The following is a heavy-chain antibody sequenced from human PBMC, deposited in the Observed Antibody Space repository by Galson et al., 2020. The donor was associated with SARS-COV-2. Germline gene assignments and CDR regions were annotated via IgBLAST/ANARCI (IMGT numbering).Heavy chain of an antibody. V-gene: IGHV4-34*01. D-gene: IGHD3-10*01. CDR1: GGSFSGYY. CDR3: ASAGYYYGSGSYSYYYYGMDV. CDR2: INHSGST. Sequence: SQTLSLTCAVYGGSFSGYYWSWIRQHPGKGLEWIGEINHSGSTNYNPSLKSRVTISVDTSKNQFSLKLSSVTAADTAVYYCASAGYYYGSGSYSYYYYGMDVWGQGTTVTVSS. J-gene: IGHJ6*02.